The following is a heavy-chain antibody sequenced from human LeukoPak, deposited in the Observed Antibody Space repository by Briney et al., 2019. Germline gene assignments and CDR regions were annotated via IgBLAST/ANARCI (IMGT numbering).Heavy chain of an antibody. J-gene: IGHJ4*02. CDR3: ARGTDIVDPTD. CDR2: IYYSGST. Sequence: SETLSLTCTVSGGSISSYYWSWIRQPPGKGLEWIGYIYYSGSTNYNPSLKSRVTISVDTSKNQFSLKLSSVTAADTAVYYCARGTDIVDPTDWGQGTLVTVSS. D-gene: IGHD5-12*01. V-gene: IGHV4-59*01. CDR1: GGSISSYY.